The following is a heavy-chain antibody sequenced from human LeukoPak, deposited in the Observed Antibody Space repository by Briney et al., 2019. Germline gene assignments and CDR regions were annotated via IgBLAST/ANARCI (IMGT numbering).Heavy chain of an antibody. J-gene: IGHJ6*03. V-gene: IGHV3-23*01. CDR1: GFTFSSYA. Sequence: PGGSLRLSCAASGFTFSSYAMSWVRQAPGKGLEWVSAISGSGGSTYYADSVKGRFTISRDNSKNTLYLQMNSLRAEDTAVYYCASQIGTTGYYYYYMDVRGKGTTVTVSS. D-gene: IGHD1-7*01. CDR2: ISGSGGST. CDR3: ASQIGTTGYYYYYMDV.